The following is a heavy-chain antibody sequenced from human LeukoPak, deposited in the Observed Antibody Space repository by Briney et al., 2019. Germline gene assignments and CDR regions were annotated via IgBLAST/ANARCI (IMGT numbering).Heavy chain of an antibody. D-gene: IGHD5-18*01. CDR1: GFTFSSYA. CDR2: ISGSGGST. Sequence: GGSLRLSCAASGFTFSSYAMSWVRQAPGKGLEWVSAISGSGGSTYYADSVKGRSTISRDNSKNTLYPQLNSLRAEDTAVYYCAKDLGYSYGFYFDYWGQGTLVTVSS. CDR3: AKDLGYSYGFYFDY. J-gene: IGHJ4*02. V-gene: IGHV3-23*01.